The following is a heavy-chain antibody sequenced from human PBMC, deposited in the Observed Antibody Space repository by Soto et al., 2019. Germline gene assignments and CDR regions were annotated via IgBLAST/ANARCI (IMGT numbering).Heavy chain of an antibody. CDR2: ISYDGSNK. J-gene: IGHJ5*02. CDR3: ARDLTLYSGYGTPQNWFDP. Sequence: GGSLRLSCAASGFTFSSYAMHWVRQAPGKGLEWVAVISYDGSNKYYADSVKGRFTISRDNSKNTLYLQMNSLRAEDTAVYYCARDLTLYSGYGTPQNWFDPWGQGTLVNVSS. D-gene: IGHD5-12*01. V-gene: IGHV3-30-3*01. CDR1: GFTFSSYA.